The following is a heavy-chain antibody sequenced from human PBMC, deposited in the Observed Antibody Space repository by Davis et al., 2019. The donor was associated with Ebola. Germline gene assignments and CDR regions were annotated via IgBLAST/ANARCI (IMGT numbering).Heavy chain of an antibody. V-gene: IGHV3-21*01. J-gene: IGHJ4*02. CDR3: AGERQEGWTGVTVAAPFDY. Sequence: GESLKISCAASGFTFSSNSMNWVRQAPGKGLEWVSFISSSSNYIYYADSVKGRFTVSRDNAKNSLYLQMNSLRAEDTAVYYCAGERQEGWTGVTVAAPFDYWGQGTLVTVSS. CDR1: GFTFSSNS. D-gene: IGHD6-19*01. CDR2: ISSSSNYI.